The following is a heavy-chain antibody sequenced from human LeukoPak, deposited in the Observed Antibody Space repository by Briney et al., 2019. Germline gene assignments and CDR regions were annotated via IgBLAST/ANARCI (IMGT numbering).Heavy chain of an antibody. Sequence: ASVKVSCKASGYTLTSYGISWVRQAPGQGLEWMGWISAYNGNTNYAQKLQGRVTMTTDTSTSTAYMELRSLRSDDTAVCYCARDQLMTWSAFDIWGQGTMVTVSS. CDR2: ISAYNGNT. CDR3: ARDQLMTWSAFDI. D-gene: IGHD1-1*01. J-gene: IGHJ3*02. CDR1: GYTLTSYG. V-gene: IGHV1-18*01.